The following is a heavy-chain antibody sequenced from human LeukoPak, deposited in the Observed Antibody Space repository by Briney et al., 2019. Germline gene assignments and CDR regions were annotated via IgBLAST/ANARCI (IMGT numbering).Heavy chain of an antibody. CDR1: GYTFTSYG. CDR3: ARSFRGVIIAGQDAFDI. CDR2: ISAYNGNT. J-gene: IGHJ3*02. Sequence: RASVKVSCKASGYTFTSYGISWVRQAPGQGLEWMGWISAYNGNTNYAQKLQGRVTMTTDTSTSTAYMELRSLRSDDTAVYYCARSFRGVIIAGQDAFDIWGQGTMVTVSS. V-gene: IGHV1-18*01. D-gene: IGHD3-10*01.